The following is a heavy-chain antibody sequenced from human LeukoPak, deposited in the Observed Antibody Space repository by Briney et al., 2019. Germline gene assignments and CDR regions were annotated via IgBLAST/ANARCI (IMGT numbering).Heavy chain of an antibody. CDR1: GFTFSSYG. V-gene: IGHV3-30*18. CDR3: AKDGSSGQNYYYYYGMDV. J-gene: IGHJ6*02. D-gene: IGHD6-19*01. CDR2: ISYDGSNK. Sequence: GRSLRLSCAASGFTFSSYGMHWVRQAPGKGLEWVAVISYDGSNKYYADSVKGRFTISRDNSKNTLYLQMNSLRAEDTAVYYCAKDGSSGQNYYYYYGMDVWGQGTTVTVSS.